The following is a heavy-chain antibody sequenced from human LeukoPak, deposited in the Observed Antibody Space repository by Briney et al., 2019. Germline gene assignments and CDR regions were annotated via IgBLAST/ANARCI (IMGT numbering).Heavy chain of an antibody. CDR2: INPNSGGT. CDR1: GYTFTGYY. D-gene: IGHD2-2*01. J-gene: IGHJ4*02. Sequence: ASEKVSCKASGYTFTGYYMHWVRQAPGQGLEWMGWINPNSGGTNYAQKFQGRVTVTRDTSISTAYMELSRLRSDDTAVYYCARTLLGYCSSTSCYGVDYWGQGTLVTVSS. V-gene: IGHV1-2*02. CDR3: ARTLLGYCSSTSCYGVDY.